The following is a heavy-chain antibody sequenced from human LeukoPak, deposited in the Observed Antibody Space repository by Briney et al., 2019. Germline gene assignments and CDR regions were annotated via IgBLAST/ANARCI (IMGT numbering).Heavy chain of an antibody. CDR2: ISAYNGNT. CDR1: GYTFTSYG. D-gene: IGHD2-2*01. J-gene: IGHJ5*02. Sequence: GASVKVSCKASGYTFTSYGISWVRQAPGQGLEWMGWISAYNGNTNYAQKLQGRVTMTTDTSTSTAYMELRSLRSDDTAVYYCARDLTVVVPAAMKRWFDPWGQGTLVTVSS. V-gene: IGHV1-18*01. CDR3: ARDLTVVVPAAMKRWFDP.